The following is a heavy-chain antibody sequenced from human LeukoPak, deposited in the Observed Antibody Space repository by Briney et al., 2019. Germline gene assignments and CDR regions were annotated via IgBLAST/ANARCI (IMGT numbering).Heavy chain of an antibody. J-gene: IGHJ2*01. Sequence: QPGGSLRLSCVASGFTFNTYAIHWVRQAPGKGLEWVAVISYDGSKKYSADYVKGRFTISRDNSKNTVYLQMNNLRAEDTAVYFCARESGYPFYWYFDLWGRGTLVTVSS. D-gene: IGHD5-12*01. V-gene: IGHV3-30*04. CDR1: GFTFNTYA. CDR3: ARESGYPFYWYFDL. CDR2: ISYDGSKK.